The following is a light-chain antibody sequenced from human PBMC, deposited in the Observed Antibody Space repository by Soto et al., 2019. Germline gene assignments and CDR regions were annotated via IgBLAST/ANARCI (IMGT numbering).Light chain of an antibody. V-gene: IGKV1-39*01. CDR3: QHTYSTPPVT. CDR1: QSISSY. J-gene: IGKJ4*01. Sequence: DLQMIQSPSSLSASVGDRVTITCRASQSISSYLNWYQQKPGKAPKLLIYAASSLQSGVPSRFSGSGSGTDFTLTISSLQPEDFATYYCQHTYSTPPVTFGGGTKVDIK. CDR2: AAS.